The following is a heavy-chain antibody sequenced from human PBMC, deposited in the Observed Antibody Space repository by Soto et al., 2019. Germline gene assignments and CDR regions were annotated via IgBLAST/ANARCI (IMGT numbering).Heavy chain of an antibody. Sequence: ASVKVSCKASGYTFTSYDINWVRQATGQGLEWMGWMSPNSGNTGYAQKFQGRVTMTRNTSISTAYMELSSLRSEDTAVYYCARRRYCSGGSCYPTRSADYWGQGTLVTVSS. D-gene: IGHD2-15*01. CDR3: ARRRYCSGGSCYPTRSADY. J-gene: IGHJ4*02. CDR2: MSPNSGNT. CDR1: GYTFTSYD. V-gene: IGHV1-8*01.